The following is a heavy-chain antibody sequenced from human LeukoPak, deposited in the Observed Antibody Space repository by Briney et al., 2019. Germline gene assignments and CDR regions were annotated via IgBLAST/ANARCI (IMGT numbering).Heavy chain of an antibody. CDR1: GFTFSNYR. V-gene: IGHV3-74*01. J-gene: IGHJ4*02. CDR3: ARSNQADDY. Sequence: GGSLRLSCAASGFTFSNYRMHWVRQVPGKGLVWVSRINPGGSSTTYADSVRGRFTISRDNAKNTLYLQMDSLRAEDTGVYYCARSNQADDYWGQGTLVTVSS. D-gene: IGHD1-14*01. CDR2: INPGGSST.